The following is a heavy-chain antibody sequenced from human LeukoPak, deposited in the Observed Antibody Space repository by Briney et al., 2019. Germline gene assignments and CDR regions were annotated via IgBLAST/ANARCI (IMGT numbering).Heavy chain of an antibody. D-gene: IGHD3-10*01. CDR1: GFTFSSYG. CDR3: ARSLTMVRAYDY. J-gene: IGHJ4*02. CDR2: IQYDGSNK. V-gene: IGHV3-30*02. Sequence: GGSLRLSCAASGFTFSSYGMHWVRQAPGKGLEWVTFIQYDGSNKYYADSVKGRFTISRDNSKNTVYLQMNSLRTEDTAVYYCARSLTMVRAYDYWGQGTQVTVS.